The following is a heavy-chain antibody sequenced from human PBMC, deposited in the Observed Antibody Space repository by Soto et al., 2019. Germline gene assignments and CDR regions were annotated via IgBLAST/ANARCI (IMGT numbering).Heavy chain of an antibody. CDR2: IYWDDDK. Sequence: QITLKESGPTLVKPTQTLTLTCTFSGFSLSTSGVGVGWIRQPPGKALEWLALIYWDDDKRYSPSLKSRLTITKDTSKNQVVLTMTILDPVDTATDYCAHSGLYCSSTSCYPEYDYWGQGTLVTVSS. D-gene: IGHD2-2*01. CDR3: AHSGLYCSSTSCYPEYDY. CDR1: GFSLSTSGVG. J-gene: IGHJ4*02. V-gene: IGHV2-5*02.